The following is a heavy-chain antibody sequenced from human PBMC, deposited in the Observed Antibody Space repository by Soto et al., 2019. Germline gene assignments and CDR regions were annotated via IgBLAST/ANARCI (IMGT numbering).Heavy chain of an antibody. Sequence: PSETLSLTCTVSGGSISSYYWSWIRQPPGKGLEWIGYIYYSGSTNYNPSLKSRVTISVDTSKNQFSLKLSSVTAADTAVYYCARGSRVATDWFDPWGQGTLVTVSS. J-gene: IGHJ5*02. CDR2: IYYSGST. CDR3: ARGSRVATDWFDP. D-gene: IGHD5-12*01. CDR1: GGSISSYY. V-gene: IGHV4-59*01.